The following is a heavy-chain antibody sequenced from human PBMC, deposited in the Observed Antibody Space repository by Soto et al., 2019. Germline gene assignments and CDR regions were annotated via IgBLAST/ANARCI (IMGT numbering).Heavy chain of an antibody. CDR2: ISGSGGST. CDR1: GVTVSSSG. Sequence: LSGAPCGVTVSSSGRRWVRQEPGKGLEWVSAISGSGGSTYYADSVKGRFTISRDNSKNTLYLQMNSLRAEDAAVYYCAKDRYYYDSSGYYGVLDYWGQGTLVTVSS. J-gene: IGHJ4*02. V-gene: IGHV3-23*01. CDR3: AKDRYYYDSSGYYGVLDY. D-gene: IGHD3-22*01.